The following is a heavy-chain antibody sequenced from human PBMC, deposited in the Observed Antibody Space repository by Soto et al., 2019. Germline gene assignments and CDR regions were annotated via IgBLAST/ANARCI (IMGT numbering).Heavy chain of an antibody. V-gene: IGHV1-18*01. CDR3: ARGRYGDY. CDR1: GYAFTTYG. Sequence: QVHLVQTRAKVKKPGASVKVSCKGYGYAFTTYGITWVRQAPGQGLEWMGWISAHNGNTNYAQKLQGRVTVTRDTSTSTAYMELSSLRSDDTAVYYCARGRYGDYWGQGALVTVSS. J-gene: IGHJ4*02. CDR2: ISAHNGNT. D-gene: IGHD1-1*01.